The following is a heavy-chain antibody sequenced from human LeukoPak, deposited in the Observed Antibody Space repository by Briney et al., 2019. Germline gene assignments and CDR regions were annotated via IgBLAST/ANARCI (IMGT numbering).Heavy chain of an antibody. J-gene: IGHJ4*02. CDR3: AKGRDYFDY. D-gene: IGHD3-10*01. CDR2: ISYDGSNK. V-gene: IGHV3-30*18. Sequence: GRSLRLSCAASGFTFSSYSMHWVRQAPGKGLEWVAVISYDGSNKYYADSVKGRFTISRDNSKNTLYLQMNSLRAEDTAVYYCAKGRDYFDYWGQGTLVTVSS. CDR1: GFTFSSYS.